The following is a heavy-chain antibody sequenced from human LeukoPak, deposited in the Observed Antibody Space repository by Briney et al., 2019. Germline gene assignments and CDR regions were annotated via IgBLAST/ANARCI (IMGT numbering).Heavy chain of an antibody. Sequence: ASVKVSCKASGYTFTSYYMHWVRQAPGQGLEWMGWISAYNGNTNYAQKLQGRVTMTTDTSTSTAYMELRSLRSDDTAVYYCARVAATITGYYYMDVWGKGTTVTVSS. CDR2: ISAYNGNT. CDR3: ARVAATITGYYYMDV. CDR1: GYTFTSYY. D-gene: IGHD5-12*01. V-gene: IGHV1-18*04. J-gene: IGHJ6*03.